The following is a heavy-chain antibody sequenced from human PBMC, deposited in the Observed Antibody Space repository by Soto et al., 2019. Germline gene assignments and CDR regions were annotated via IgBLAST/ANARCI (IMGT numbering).Heavy chain of an antibody. J-gene: IGHJ4*02. CDR3: ARQRGNYSPLGDFDS. Sequence: GEFQKNCRRGAGGSSTDFWIGWVRQMPGKGLEWMGIIFPGNSDPRYGPSFQGQVTISVDKSVNTAYLQWTSLEASDTAMYFCARQRGNYSPLGDFDSWGQGTLVTVSS. D-gene: IGHD1-26*01. CDR1: GGSSTDFW. V-gene: IGHV5-51*01. CDR2: IFPGNSDP.